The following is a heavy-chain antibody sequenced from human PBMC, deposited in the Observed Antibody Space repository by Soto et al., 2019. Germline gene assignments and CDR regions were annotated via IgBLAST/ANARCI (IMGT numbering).Heavy chain of an antibody. CDR2: IYYSGST. J-gene: IGHJ5*02. V-gene: IGHV4-39*01. Sequence: SETLSLTCTVSGGSISSSSYYWGWIRQPPGKGLEWIGSIYYSGSTYYNPSLKSRVTISVDTSKNQFSLKLSSVTAADTAVYYCTGDREGSYYVRWFDPWGQGTLVTVSS. D-gene: IGHD1-26*01. CDR1: GGSISSSSYY. CDR3: TGDREGSYYVRWFDP.